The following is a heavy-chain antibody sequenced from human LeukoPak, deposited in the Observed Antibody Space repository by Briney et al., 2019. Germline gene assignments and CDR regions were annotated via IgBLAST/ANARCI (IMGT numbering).Heavy chain of an antibody. CDR3: ATDQLTTVNTSFEY. CDR2: ISGSGVTT. Sequence: GGSLRLSCAASGFTFSNYAVSWVRQAPGKGLEWVSAISGSGVTTYYADSVKGRFTISRDNPKNTLYLQMNSLRAEDTAVYYCATDQLTTVNTSFEYWGQGTLVTVSS. V-gene: IGHV3-23*01. J-gene: IGHJ4*02. D-gene: IGHD4-11*01. CDR1: GFTFSNYA.